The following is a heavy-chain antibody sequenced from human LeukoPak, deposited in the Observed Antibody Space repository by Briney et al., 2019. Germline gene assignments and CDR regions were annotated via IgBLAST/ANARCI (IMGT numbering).Heavy chain of an antibody. CDR2: IYNGGST. CDR1: GLTVSSNY. Sequence: SGGSLRLSCAASGLTVSSNYMSWVRQAPGKGLEWVSVIYNGGSTYYADSVKGRFTISRDNSKNTLYLQMNSLRAEDTAVYYCARDRLESCGDTTCLYGMDVWGQGTTVTVSS. CDR3: ARDRLESCGDTTCLYGMDV. D-gene: IGHD2-21*01. J-gene: IGHJ6*02. V-gene: IGHV3-66*01.